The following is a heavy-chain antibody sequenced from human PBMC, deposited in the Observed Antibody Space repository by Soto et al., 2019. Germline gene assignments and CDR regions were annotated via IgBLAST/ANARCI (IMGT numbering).Heavy chain of an antibody. D-gene: IGHD2-8*01. V-gene: IGHV1-18*04. Sequence: GPGVKKPGASGKVSCKASGYTFTSYGINWVRQAPGQGLEWMGWISANNGHTNYAETVQGRVTMTTDTSTSTAYMELRSLRSDDTAVYYCARDQAHNTNGVCYMDFDYWGQGTLVTVSS. J-gene: IGHJ4*02. CDR3: ARDQAHNTNGVCYMDFDY. CDR2: ISANNGHT. CDR1: GYTFTSYG.